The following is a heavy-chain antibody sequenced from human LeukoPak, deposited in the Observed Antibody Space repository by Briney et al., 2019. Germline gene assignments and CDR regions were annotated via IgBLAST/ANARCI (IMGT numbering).Heavy chain of an antibody. Sequence: GASVKVSCKASGYTFTGYYMHWVRQAPGQGLEWMGWINPNSGGTNYAQKFQGRVTMTRDTSISTAYMELSRLRSDDTAVYYCARDLNYEFWSPLDYWGQGTLVTVSS. J-gene: IGHJ4*02. V-gene: IGHV1-2*02. CDR1: GYTFTGYY. CDR2: INPNSGGT. CDR3: ARDLNYEFWSPLDY. D-gene: IGHD3-3*01.